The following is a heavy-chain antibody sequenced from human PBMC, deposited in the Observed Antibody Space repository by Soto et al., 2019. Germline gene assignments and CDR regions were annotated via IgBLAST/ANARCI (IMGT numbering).Heavy chain of an antibody. CDR1: GFTFSNYW. CDR2: INVDASGA. CDR3: VRGAYRGFRLDS. Sequence: EVQLVESGGGLVQRGGSLRLSCAASGFTFSNYWIHWVRQAPGKGLVWVSRINVDASGANYADFVKGRFTISRDNAKNTGYLQMNSLRAEDTAVYYCVRGAYRGFRLDSWGQGTLVTVSS. D-gene: IGHD5-18*01. V-gene: IGHV3-74*01. J-gene: IGHJ5*01.